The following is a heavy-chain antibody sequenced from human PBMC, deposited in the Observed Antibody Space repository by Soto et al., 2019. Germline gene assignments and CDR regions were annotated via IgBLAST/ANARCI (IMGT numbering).Heavy chain of an antibody. Sequence: QVQLQESGPGLVKPSETLSLTCSISGGSISAYQWSWIRQPPGKGLEWIGYIYYSGRTNYNPSLKSRVTISLDTSTKQFSLRLRSVTAADTAVYYCARMRGLGEISPYFDYWGPGALVPVSS. CDR3: ARMRGLGEISPYFDY. CDR1: GGSISAYQ. V-gene: IGHV4-59*01. J-gene: IGHJ4*02. D-gene: IGHD3-16*02. CDR2: IYYSGRT.